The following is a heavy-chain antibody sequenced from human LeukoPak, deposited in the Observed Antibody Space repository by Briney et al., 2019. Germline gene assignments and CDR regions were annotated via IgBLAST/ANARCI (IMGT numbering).Heavy chain of an antibody. D-gene: IGHD6-13*01. Sequence: SVKVSCKASGGTFSSYAISWVRQAPGQGLEWMGGIIPIFGTANYAQKFQGRVTITADKSTSTAYMELSSLRSEDTAVYYCARVRIAAATGYYYYYYYIDVWGKGTTVTVSS. CDR3: ARVRIAAATGYYYYYYYIDV. CDR2: IIPIFGTA. V-gene: IGHV1-69*06. J-gene: IGHJ6*03. CDR1: GGTFSSYA.